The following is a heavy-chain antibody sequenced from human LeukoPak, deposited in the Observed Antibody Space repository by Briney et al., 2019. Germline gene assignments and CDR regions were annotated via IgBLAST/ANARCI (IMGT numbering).Heavy chain of an antibody. CDR3: AKDTTPPKAGFDP. CDR2: IRYDGSSK. CDR1: GFTFSSYG. V-gene: IGHV3-30*02. D-gene: IGHD1-14*01. J-gene: IGHJ5*02. Sequence: GGSLRLSCAASGFTFSSYGMHWVRQAPGKGLEWVAFIRYDGSSKYYADSVKGRFTISRDNSKNTLYLQMNSLRAEDTAVYYCAKDTTPPKAGFDPWGQGTLVTVSS.